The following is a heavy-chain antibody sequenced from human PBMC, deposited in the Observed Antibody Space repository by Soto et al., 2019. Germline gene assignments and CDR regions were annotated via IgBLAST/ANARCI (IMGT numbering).Heavy chain of an antibody. V-gene: IGHV1-18*01. Sequence: ASVKVSCRASGYTFTSYGISWVRQAPGQGLEWMGWMSAYNGNTNYAQKFQGRVTMTRNTSISTAYMELSSLRSEDTAVYYCARDRNSYMDVWGKGTTVTVSS. J-gene: IGHJ6*03. CDR2: MSAYNGNT. CDR1: GYTFTSYG. CDR3: ARDRNSYMDV.